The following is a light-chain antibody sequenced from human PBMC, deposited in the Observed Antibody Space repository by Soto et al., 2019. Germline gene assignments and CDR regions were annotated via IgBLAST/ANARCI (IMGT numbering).Light chain of an antibody. CDR2: DVT. V-gene: IGLV2-14*03. CDR3: SSYSSSTTLVL. CDR1: SSDVGGFDY. Sequence: QSVLTQPASVSGSPGQSITISCTGTSSDVGGFDYVSWYQQLPGKAPKVIIYDVTKRPSGVSTRFSASKSDNTASLTISGLQAEDEADYYCSSYSSSTTLVLFGGGTKLTVL. J-gene: IGLJ2*01.